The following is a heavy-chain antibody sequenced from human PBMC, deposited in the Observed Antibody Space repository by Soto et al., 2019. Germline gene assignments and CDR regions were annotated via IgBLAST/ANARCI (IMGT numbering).Heavy chain of an antibody. J-gene: IGHJ4*02. CDR3: ATIGGSSWYEY. CDR1: GGSISGSNYY. Sequence: PSETLSLTCTVSGGSISGSNYYWSWIRQFPGKGLEWIGYIYYSGTTYYSPSLRGRVIISVDTSKNQFSLKLSSVTAADTAVYYCATIGGSSWYEYWGQGTLVTVSS. V-gene: IGHV4-31*03. CDR2: IYYSGTT. D-gene: IGHD6-13*01.